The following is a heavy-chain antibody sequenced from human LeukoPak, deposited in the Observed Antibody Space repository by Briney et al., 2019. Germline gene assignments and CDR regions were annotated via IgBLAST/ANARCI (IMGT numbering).Heavy chain of an antibody. V-gene: IGHV1-69*05. Sequence: SSVMFSCKASGGTSISYVISWLRQAPGQGLEWMGRIIPIFGTANYTQKFQGRVTITTDESTSQAYMKLSSLISEGTAVYSCARDRGGYKSDAFDIWGKGTMDTVSS. CDR2: IIPIFGTA. CDR3: ARDRGGYKSDAFDI. CDR1: GGTSISYV. D-gene: IGHD5-24*01. J-gene: IGHJ3*02.